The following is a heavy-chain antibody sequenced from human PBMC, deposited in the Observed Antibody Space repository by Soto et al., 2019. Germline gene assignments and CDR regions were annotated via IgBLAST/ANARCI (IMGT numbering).Heavy chain of an antibody. D-gene: IGHD2-15*01. CDR1: GFTFSSYG. CDR3: ARDEPQYCSGGSCYSPSLPLDY. CDR2: IWYDGSNK. V-gene: IGHV3-33*01. J-gene: IGHJ4*02. Sequence: GGSLRLSCAASGFTFSSYGMHWVRQAPGKGLEWVAVIWYDGSNKYYADSVKGRFTISRDNSKNTRYLQMNSLRAEDTAVYYCARDEPQYCSGGSCYSPSLPLDYWGQGTLVTVSS.